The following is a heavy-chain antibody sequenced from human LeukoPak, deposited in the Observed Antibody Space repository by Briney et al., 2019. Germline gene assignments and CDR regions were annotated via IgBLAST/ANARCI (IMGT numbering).Heavy chain of an antibody. CDR2: IIPIFGTA. J-gene: IGHJ5*02. CDR1: GGTFSSYA. D-gene: IGHD7-27*01. CDR3: ARVGNLSGVSWFDP. Sequence: SVKVSCKASGGTFSSYAISWVRQATGQGLEWMGGIIPIFGTANYAQKFQGRVTITTDESTSTAYMELSSLRSEDTAVYYCARVGNLSGVSWFDPWGQGTLVTVSS. V-gene: IGHV1-69*05.